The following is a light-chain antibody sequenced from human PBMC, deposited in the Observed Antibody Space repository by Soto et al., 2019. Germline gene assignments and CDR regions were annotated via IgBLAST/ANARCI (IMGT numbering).Light chain of an antibody. J-gene: IGLJ2*01. CDR3: CSYAGSRRV. CDR1: SSDVGSYNL. Sequence: QPASVSGSPGQSITISCTGTSSDVGSYNLVSWYQQHPGKAPKLMIYEGSKRPSGVSNRFSGSKSGNTASLTISGLQAEDEADYYCCSYAGSRRVFGGGTK. CDR2: EGS. V-gene: IGLV2-23*01.